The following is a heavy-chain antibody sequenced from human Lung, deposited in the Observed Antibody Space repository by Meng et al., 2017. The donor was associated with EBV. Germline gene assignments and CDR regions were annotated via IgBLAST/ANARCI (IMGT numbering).Heavy chain of an antibody. CDR3: ARAVGTGYFDY. CDR2: IYYSGST. Sequence: QLQEAGPGLVKTSQTLSLTCTVSGGSISSGGHYWSWIRQHPGKSLEWIGYIYYSGSTYYNPSLKSLVSISVDTSNNQFSLKLSSVTAADTAVYYCARAVGTGYFDYWGQGTLVTVSS. D-gene: IGHD3-10*01. CDR1: GGSISSGGHY. V-gene: IGHV4-31*01. J-gene: IGHJ4*02.